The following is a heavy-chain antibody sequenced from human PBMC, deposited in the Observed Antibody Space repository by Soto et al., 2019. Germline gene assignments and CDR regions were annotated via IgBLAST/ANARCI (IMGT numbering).Heavy chain of an antibody. D-gene: IGHD6-13*01. J-gene: IGHJ6*02. CDR2: IIPIFGTA. CDR1: GGTFSSYA. V-gene: IGHV1-69*13. Sequence: GASVKVSCKASGGTFSSYAISWVRQAPGQGLEWMGGIIPIFGTANYAQKFQGRVTITADESTSTAYMELSSLRSEDTAVYYCARRGRQQLVPSDYYYGMDVWGQGTTVTVSS. CDR3: ARRGRQQLVPSDYYYGMDV.